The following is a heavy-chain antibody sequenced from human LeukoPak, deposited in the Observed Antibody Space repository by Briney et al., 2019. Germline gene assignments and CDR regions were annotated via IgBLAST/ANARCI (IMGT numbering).Heavy chain of an antibody. CDR2: IYYSGST. CDR1: GGSISSYY. V-gene: IGHV4-59*01. CDR3: ARAPPSAGLGYYDFWSGSILVPFDY. D-gene: IGHD3-3*01. Sequence: SETLSLTCTVSGGSISSYYWSWIRQPPGKGLEWIGYIYYSGSTNYNPSLKSRVTISVDTSKNQFSLKLSSVTAADTAVYYCARAPPSAGLGYYDFWSGSILVPFDYWGQGTLVTVSS. J-gene: IGHJ4*02.